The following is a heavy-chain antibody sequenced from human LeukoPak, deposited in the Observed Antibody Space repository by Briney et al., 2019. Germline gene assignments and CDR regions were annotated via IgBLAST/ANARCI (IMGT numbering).Heavy chain of an antibody. V-gene: IGHV4-59*01. CDR2: IYYSWST. J-gene: IGHJ4*02. Sequence: SETLSLTCTVSGGSISSYYWSWIRQPPGKGLEWIGYIYYSWSTNYNPSLKSRVTISVDTSKNQFSLKLSSVTAADTAVYYCARATTRGYYFDYWGQGTLVTVSS. CDR1: GGSISSYY. CDR3: ARATTRGYYFDY. D-gene: IGHD4-17*01.